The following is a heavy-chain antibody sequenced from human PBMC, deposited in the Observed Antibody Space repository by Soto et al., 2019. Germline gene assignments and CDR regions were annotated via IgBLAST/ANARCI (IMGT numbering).Heavy chain of an antibody. D-gene: IGHD6-6*01. CDR3: ARGVSSSLFYD. V-gene: IGHV4-30-4*01. CDR1: GGSISSGDYY. J-gene: IGHJ4*02. CDR2: IYYSGRT. Sequence: SETLSLTCTVSGGSISSGDYYWSWIRQPPGKGLEWIGYIYYSGRTYYNPSLKSRVTISVDTSKNQFSLKLSSVTAADTAVYYCARGVSSSLFYDWGQGTLVTVAS.